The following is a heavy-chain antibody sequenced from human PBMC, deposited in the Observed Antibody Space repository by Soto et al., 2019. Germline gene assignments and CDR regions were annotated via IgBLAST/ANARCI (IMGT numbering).Heavy chain of an antibody. CDR3: AKHGRRITMVRGVTNIDY. CDR1: GFTFGYYW. CDR2: ITGSGGNT. J-gene: IGHJ4*02. Sequence: PGGSLRLSCAASGFTFGYYWMSWVRQAPGKGLEWVSAITGSGGNTFYADSVKGRFTISRDNSRNTLYLQMNSLRAEDTAVYYCAKHGRRITMVRGVTNIDYWGQGTLVTVSS. D-gene: IGHD3-10*01. V-gene: IGHV3-23*01.